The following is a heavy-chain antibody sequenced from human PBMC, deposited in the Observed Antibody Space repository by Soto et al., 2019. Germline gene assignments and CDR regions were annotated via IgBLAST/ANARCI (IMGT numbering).Heavy chain of an antibody. V-gene: IGHV3-30-3*01. CDR2: ISYDGGNK. D-gene: IGHD3-10*01. CDR3: ARDYGSGSHYYYYGMDV. Sequence: PGGSLRLSCAASGFTFSSYAMHWVRQAPGKGLEWVAVISYDGGNKYYADSVKGRFTISRDNSKNTLYLQMNSLRAEDTAVYYCARDYGSGSHYYYYGMDVWGQGTTVTVSS. J-gene: IGHJ6*02. CDR1: GFTFSSYA.